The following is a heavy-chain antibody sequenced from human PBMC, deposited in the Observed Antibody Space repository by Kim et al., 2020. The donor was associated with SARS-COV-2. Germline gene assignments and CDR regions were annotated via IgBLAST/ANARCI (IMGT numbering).Heavy chain of an antibody. D-gene: IGHD6-19*01. J-gene: IGHJ4*02. V-gene: IGHV4-34*01. Sequence: LKSRVTISVDTSKNQFSLRLSSVTAADTAVYYCARSVRRSGIAVAGTRGYWGQGTLVTVSS. CDR3: ARSVRRSGIAVAGTRGY.